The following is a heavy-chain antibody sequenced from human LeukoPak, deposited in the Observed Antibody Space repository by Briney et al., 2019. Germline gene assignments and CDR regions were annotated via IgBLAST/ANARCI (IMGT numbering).Heavy chain of an antibody. V-gene: IGHV4-4*02. CDR1: GGSISSSNW. Sequence: PSETLSLTCAVSGGSISSSNWWSWVRQPPGKGLEWIGEIYHSGSTNYNPSLKSRVTISVDKSKNQFSLKLSSVIAADTAVYYCARDAPPRIAAAGRFDYWGQGTLVTVSS. J-gene: IGHJ4*02. CDR3: ARDAPPRIAAAGRFDY. D-gene: IGHD6-13*01. CDR2: IYHSGST.